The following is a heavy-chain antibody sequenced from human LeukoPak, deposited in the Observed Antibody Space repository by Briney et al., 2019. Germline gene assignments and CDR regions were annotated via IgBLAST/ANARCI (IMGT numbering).Heavy chain of an antibody. CDR1: GYTFTSYY. CDR2: INPSGGST. Sequence: VASVKASCKASGYTFTSYYMHWVRQAPGQGLEWMGIINPSGGSTSYAQKFQGRVTMTRDTSTSTVYMELSSLRSEDTAVYYCARVVREPSRYYYEPYGWFDPWGQGTLVTVSS. CDR3: ARVVREPSRYYYEPYGWFDP. D-gene: IGHD3-22*01. J-gene: IGHJ5*02. V-gene: IGHV1-46*03.